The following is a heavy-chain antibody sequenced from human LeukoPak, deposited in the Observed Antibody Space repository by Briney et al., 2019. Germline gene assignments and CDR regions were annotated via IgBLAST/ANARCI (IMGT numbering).Heavy chain of an antibody. CDR3: ARDSGTTGEVKFDP. Sequence: SETLSLTCTVSGGSISSYYLSWIRQPAGKGLEWIGRIYSRGTTYNPSLQDRVTMSADTSRNHVSLTLNSVTVADTAVYYCARDSGTTGEVKFDPWGQGTLVTVSS. D-gene: IGHD3-10*01. V-gene: IGHV4-4*07. J-gene: IGHJ5*02. CDR2: IYSRGT. CDR1: GGSISSYY.